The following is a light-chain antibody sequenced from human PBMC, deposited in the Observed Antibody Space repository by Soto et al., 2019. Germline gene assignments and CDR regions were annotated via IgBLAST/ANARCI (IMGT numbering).Light chain of an antibody. CDR1: QSVSSN. J-gene: IGKJ1*01. Sequence: EIMMTQSPATLSVSPGERATLSCRASQSVSSNLAWYQQKPGQAPRLLIYFTSTRATGIPARFSGSGSGTEFTLTISSLRSEDFAVYYCQQYNYWPETFGQGTKVEIK. CDR2: FTS. V-gene: IGKV3-15*01. CDR3: QQYNYWPET.